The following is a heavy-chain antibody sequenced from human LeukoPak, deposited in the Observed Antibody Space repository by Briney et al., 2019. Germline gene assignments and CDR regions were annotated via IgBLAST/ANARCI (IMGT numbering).Heavy chain of an antibody. CDR2: VNQDGSIQ. J-gene: IGHJ4*02. Sequence: GGSLRLSCAASGFTFSSHWMSWVRQAPGKGLEWVANVNQDGSIQTYLHSMKGRFTISRDNAKNSLSLQMNSLRAEDTAVYYCVRYSADNSGNYYFDYWGQGTLVTVSS. CDR3: VRYSADNSGNYYFDY. CDR1: GFTFSSHW. D-gene: IGHD6-19*01. V-gene: IGHV3-7*04.